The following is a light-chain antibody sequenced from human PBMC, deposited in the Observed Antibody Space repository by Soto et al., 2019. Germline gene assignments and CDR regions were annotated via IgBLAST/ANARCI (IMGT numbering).Light chain of an antibody. V-gene: IGKV1-5*03. Sequence: DIQMTQSPSTLSAYVGDRVTITCRARQSIRSWLAWYQQKPGKATKLLIYKASTLETGVPARFSGSGSGTEVTLTISGLQPDDVATYYWQQYGAYSVTCGPGTNVDVK. CDR2: KAS. J-gene: IGKJ3*01. CDR3: QQYGAYSVT. CDR1: QSIRSW.